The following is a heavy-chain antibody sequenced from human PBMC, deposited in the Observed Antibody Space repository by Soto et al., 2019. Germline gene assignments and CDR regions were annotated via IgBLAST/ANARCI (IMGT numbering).Heavy chain of an antibody. V-gene: IGHV1-69*13. CDR1: GGTFSSYA. CDR3: ASEYYYDSSGYPYYFDY. D-gene: IGHD3-22*01. J-gene: IGHJ4*02. Sequence: GASVKVSCKASGGTFSSYAISWVRQAPGQGLEWMGGIIPIFGIANYAQKFQGRVTITADESTSTAYMELSSLRSEDTAVYYCASEYYYDSSGYPYYFDYWGQGTLVTVSS. CDR2: IIPIFGIA.